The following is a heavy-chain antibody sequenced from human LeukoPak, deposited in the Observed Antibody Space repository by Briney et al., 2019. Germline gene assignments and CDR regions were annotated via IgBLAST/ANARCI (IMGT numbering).Heavy chain of an antibody. V-gene: IGHV3-7*01. CDR2: IKQDGSDK. CDR1: GFTFSSYW. J-gene: IGHJ4*02. Sequence: GGSLRLSCAASGFTFSSYWMNWVCQAPGKGLEWVANIKQDGSDKYYVDSVKGRFTISRDNAKNSLYLQMNSLRAEDTAVYYCARDYSASGAHDYWGQGTLVTVSS. D-gene: IGHD3-10*01. CDR3: ARDYSASGAHDY.